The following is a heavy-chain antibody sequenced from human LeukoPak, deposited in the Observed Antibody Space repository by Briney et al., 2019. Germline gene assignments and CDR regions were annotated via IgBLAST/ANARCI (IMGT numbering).Heavy chain of an antibody. Sequence: GGSLRLSCAASGFTFSDYYMSWIRQAPGKGLEWVSYISSSGSTIYYADSVKGRFTISRDNAKNSLYLQMNSLRAEDTAVYYCARDQAGYSGYVGTPANDYWGQETLVTVSS. D-gene: IGHD5-12*01. V-gene: IGHV3-11*04. CDR2: ISSSGSTI. CDR1: GFTFSDYY. CDR3: ARDQAGYSGYVGTPANDY. J-gene: IGHJ4*02.